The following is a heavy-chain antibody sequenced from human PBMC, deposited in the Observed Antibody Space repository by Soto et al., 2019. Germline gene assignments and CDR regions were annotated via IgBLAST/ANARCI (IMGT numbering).Heavy chain of an antibody. Sequence: PSETLSLTCTVSGGSISSYYWSWIRQPPGKGLEWIGYIYYSGSTNYNPSLKSRVTISVDTSKNQFSLKLSSVTAADTAVYYCARGHYDFWSGYNTEYGGQGTLATASS. CDR2: IYYSGST. V-gene: IGHV4-59*01. CDR3: ARGHYDFWSGYNTEY. CDR1: GGSISSYY. D-gene: IGHD3-3*01. J-gene: IGHJ4*02.